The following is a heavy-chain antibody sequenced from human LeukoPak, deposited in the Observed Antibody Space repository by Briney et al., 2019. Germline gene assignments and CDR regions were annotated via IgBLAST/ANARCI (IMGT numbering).Heavy chain of an antibody. D-gene: IGHD6-19*01. J-gene: IGHJ6*02. CDR1: GGSISSYY. V-gene: IGHV4-4*07. CDR2: IYTSGST. Sequence: PSETLSLTCTVSGGSISSYYWSWIRQPAGKGLEWIGRIYTSGSTNYNPSLKSRVTMSVDTSKNQFSLKLSSVTAADTAVYYCAREDSSGWPRQNYYYGMDVWGQGTTVTVSS. CDR3: AREDSSGWPRQNYYYGMDV.